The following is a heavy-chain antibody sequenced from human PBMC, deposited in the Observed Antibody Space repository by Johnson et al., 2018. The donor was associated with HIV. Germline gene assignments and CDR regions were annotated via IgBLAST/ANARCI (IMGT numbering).Heavy chain of an antibody. CDR2: ISYDGSNK. CDR1: AFSFSNYP. V-gene: IGHV3-30*04. J-gene: IGHJ3*02. Sequence: QVQLVESGGGVVQPGRSLRLSCAASAFSFSNYPMHWVRQAPGKGLEWVAVISYDGSNKYYTDSVKGRFTLSRDNSKNTLYLQMNSLRGEDTAVYYCARDPNSSNCSGVTCYSAAFDIWGQGTMVTVSS. CDR3: ARDPNSSNCSGVTCYSAAFDI. D-gene: IGHD2-15*01.